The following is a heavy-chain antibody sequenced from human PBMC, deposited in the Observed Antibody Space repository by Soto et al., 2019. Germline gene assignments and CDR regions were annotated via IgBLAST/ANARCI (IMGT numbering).Heavy chain of an antibody. CDR1: RGSISSYY. Sequence: SETLSLTCTVSRGSISSYYWNWIRQSPGKGPEWIGYIYHSGATNYTPSLKSRVTISVDTSKNQFPLKLSSVTASDTAVYYCASTPDNYDFWSGPHFDNWALGTLVTVSS. CDR2: IYHSGAT. CDR3: ASTPDNYDFWSGPHFDN. D-gene: IGHD3-3*01. J-gene: IGHJ4*02. V-gene: IGHV4-59*08.